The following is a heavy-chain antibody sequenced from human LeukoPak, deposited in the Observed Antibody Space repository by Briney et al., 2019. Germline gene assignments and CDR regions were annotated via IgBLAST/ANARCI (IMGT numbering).Heavy chain of an antibody. J-gene: IGHJ4*02. D-gene: IGHD3-22*01. CDR2: INGDRTST. CDR1: GFTFSSYW. CDR3: AKSGRYYDSSGSFDS. V-gene: IGHV3-74*01. Sequence: TGGSLRLSCAASGFTFSSYWMHWVRQAPGKGLMWVARINGDRTSTTYADSVKGRFTISRDNSKNTLYLQMNSLRAEDTAVYYCAKSGRYYDSSGSFDSWGQGTLVTVSS.